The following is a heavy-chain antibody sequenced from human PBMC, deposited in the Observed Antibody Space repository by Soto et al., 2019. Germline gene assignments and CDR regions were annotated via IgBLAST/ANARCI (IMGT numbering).Heavy chain of an antibody. CDR2: IIPSLGST. J-gene: IGHJ4*02. V-gene: IGHV1-46*01. CDR3: AMEYCSSTSCYRDY. D-gene: IGHD2-2*02. Sequence: ASVKVSCKASGYTFTSYYMHWVRQAPGQGLEWMGIIIPSLGSTSYAQKFQGRVTITADKSTSTAYMELSSLRSEDTAVYYCAMEYCSSTSCYRDYWGQGTLVTVSS. CDR1: GYTFTSYY.